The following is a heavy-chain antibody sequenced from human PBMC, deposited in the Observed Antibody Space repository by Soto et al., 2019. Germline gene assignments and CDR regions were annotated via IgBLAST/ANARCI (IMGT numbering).Heavy chain of an antibody. CDR1: RFNFSSYG. D-gene: IGHD3-10*01. CDR3: ARDSPSAYGIHGPVDY. J-gene: IGHJ4*02. Sequence: QVQLVESGGGVFQPGRSLRISCAAARFNFSSYGMHWVRQAPGKGLEWVAVIWYDGSNKYYADSVKGRFTISRDNSKKTLYLQMNSLSAEDTAVYYCARDSPSAYGIHGPVDYWGQGTVVTVSS. V-gene: IGHV3-33*01. CDR2: IWYDGSNK.